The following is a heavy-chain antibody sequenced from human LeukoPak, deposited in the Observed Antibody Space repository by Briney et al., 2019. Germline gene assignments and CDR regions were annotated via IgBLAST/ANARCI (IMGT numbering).Heavy chain of an antibody. J-gene: IGHJ3*02. CDR2: IKPNSGGT. V-gene: IGHV1-2*06. CDR1: GYTFTDYY. CDR3: ARAGVWDSSDTSGYHNGAFGI. D-gene: IGHD3-22*01. Sequence: ASVKVSCKASGYTFTDYYMHWVRQAPGQGLEWMGRIKPNSGGTNYGQKFQGRVTMTRDTSISIAYMELSNLRSDDTAVYYCARAGVWDSSDTSGYHNGAFGIWGQGTMVTVSS.